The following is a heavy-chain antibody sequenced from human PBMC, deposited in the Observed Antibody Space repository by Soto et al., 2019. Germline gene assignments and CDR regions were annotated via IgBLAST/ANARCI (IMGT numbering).Heavy chain of an antibody. J-gene: IGHJ4*02. CDR1: GFTFSSYA. CDR2: ISYDGSNK. V-gene: IGHV3-30-3*01. Sequence: QVQLVESGGGVVQPGRSLRLSCAASGFTFSSYAMHWVRQAPGKGLAWVAVISYDGSNKYYADSVKGRFTISRDNSKNTLYLQMNSLRAEDTAVYYCATGRLNYFDYWGQGTLVTVSS. CDR3: ATGRLNYFDY.